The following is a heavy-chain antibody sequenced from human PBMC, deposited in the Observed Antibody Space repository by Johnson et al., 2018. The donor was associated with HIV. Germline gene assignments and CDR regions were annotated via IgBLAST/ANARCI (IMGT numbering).Heavy chain of an antibody. CDR3: ARVQSLQWELLDGDAFDI. Sequence: QMQLVESGGGLVKPGGSLRLSCAAFGFTFSDYYMSWIRQAPGKGLEWVSYISSSGSTIYYADSVKGRFTISRDNAKNSLYLKMNSLRAEDTAVYYCARVQSLQWELLDGDAFDIWGQGTMVTVSS. J-gene: IGHJ3*02. D-gene: IGHD1-26*01. V-gene: IGHV3-11*04. CDR1: GFTFSDYY. CDR2: ISSSGSTI.